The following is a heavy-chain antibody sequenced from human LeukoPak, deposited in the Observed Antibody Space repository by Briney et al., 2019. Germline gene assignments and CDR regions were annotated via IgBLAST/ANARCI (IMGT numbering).Heavy chain of an antibody. CDR2: IRYDGSNK. CDR3: ARLAASHDYFDY. CDR1: GFTFSSYG. Sequence: PGGSLRLSCAASGFTFSSYGMHWVRQAPGKGLEWVAFIRYDGSNKYYADSVKGRFTISRDNAKNSLYLQMNSLRAEDTAVYYCARLAASHDYFDYWGQGTLVTVSS. V-gene: IGHV3-30*02. J-gene: IGHJ4*02. D-gene: IGHD6-6*01.